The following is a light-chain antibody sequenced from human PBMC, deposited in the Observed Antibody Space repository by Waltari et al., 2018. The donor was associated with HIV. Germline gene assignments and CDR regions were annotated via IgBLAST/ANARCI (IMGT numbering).Light chain of an antibody. J-gene: IGKJ3*01. V-gene: IGKV3-15*01. Sequence: EKVTTQSPATLAVYRGDDATLSCRSSQSLGTNLAWYQERPGQAPRVLIYGASTRATGVPDRFSGSGSGTEFTLTISGLQSEDFAVYYCHQYSDWPFTFGPGTKVDI. CDR3: HQYSDWPFT. CDR2: GAS. CDR1: QSLGTN.